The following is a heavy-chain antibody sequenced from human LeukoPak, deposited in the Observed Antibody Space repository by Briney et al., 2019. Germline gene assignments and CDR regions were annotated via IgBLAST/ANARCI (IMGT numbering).Heavy chain of an antibody. J-gene: IGHJ4*02. CDR1: GGSISSYY. CDR2: IYCSGST. Sequence: PSETLSLTCTVSGGSISSYYWSWIRQPPGKGLEWIGYIYCSGSTNYNPSLKSRVTISVDTSKNQFSLKLSSVTAADTAVYYCARDSTGTFYFDYWGQGTLVTVSS. CDR3: ARDSTGTFYFDY. V-gene: IGHV4-59*01. D-gene: IGHD1-1*01.